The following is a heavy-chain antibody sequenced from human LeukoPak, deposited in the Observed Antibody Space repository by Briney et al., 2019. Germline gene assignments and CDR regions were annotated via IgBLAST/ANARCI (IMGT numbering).Heavy chain of an antibody. V-gene: IGHV3-11*06. CDR3: AGINDYGDPTGAFDI. D-gene: IGHD4-17*01. Sequence: PGGSLRLSCAASGFTFSDYYMSWIRQAPGKGLEWVSSISSSSSYIHYTDSVKGRFTISRDNAKNSLYLQMNSLRVEDTAVYYCAGINDYGDPTGAFDIWGQGTMVTVSS. CDR1: GFTFSDYY. J-gene: IGHJ3*02. CDR2: ISSSSSYI.